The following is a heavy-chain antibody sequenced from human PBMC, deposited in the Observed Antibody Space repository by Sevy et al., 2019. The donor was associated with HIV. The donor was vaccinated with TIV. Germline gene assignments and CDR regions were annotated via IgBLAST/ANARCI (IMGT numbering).Heavy chain of an antibody. CDR3: ARDGGGGTTNSGMDV. CDR1: GYTFTGDY. J-gene: IGHJ6*02. CDR2: VFPNSGGT. Sequence: ASVKVSCKASGYTFTGDYLHWVRQAPGHGLAWMGRVFPNSGGTNYAQKVQGRVTMTRDTSISTSYMVLSRLRSDDTAVYYCARDGGGGTTNSGMDVWGQGTTVTVSS. D-gene: IGHD1-7*01. V-gene: IGHV1-2*06.